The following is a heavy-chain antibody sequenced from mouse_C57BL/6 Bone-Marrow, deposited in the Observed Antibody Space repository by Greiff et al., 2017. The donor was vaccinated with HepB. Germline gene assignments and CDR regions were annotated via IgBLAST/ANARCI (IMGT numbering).Heavy chain of an antibody. CDR1: GYSFTDYN. D-gene: IGHD2-3*01. V-gene: IGHV1-39*01. J-gene: IGHJ4*01. CDR2: INPNYGTT. Sequence: QLQESGPELVKPGASVKISCKASGYSFTDYNMNWVKQSNGKSLEWIGVINPNYGTTSYNQKFKGKATLTVDQSSSTAYMQLNSLTSEDSAVYYCAKVGYWGYYYAMDYWGQGTSVTVSS. CDR3: AKVGYWGYYYAMDY.